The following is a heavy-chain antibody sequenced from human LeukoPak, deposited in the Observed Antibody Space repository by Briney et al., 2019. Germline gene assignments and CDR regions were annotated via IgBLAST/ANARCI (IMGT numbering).Heavy chain of an antibody. CDR3: AVLSQYSGSYYPLDY. D-gene: IGHD1-26*01. CDR1: GFTFSSYW. CDR2: INSDGSST. V-gene: IGHV3-74*01. J-gene: IGHJ4*02. Sequence: GGSLRLSCAASGFTFSSYWMHWVRQAPGKGLVWVSRINSDGSSTSYADSVKGRFTISRDNAKNTLYLQINSLRAEDTAVYYCAVLSQYSGSYYPLDYWGQGTLVTVSS.